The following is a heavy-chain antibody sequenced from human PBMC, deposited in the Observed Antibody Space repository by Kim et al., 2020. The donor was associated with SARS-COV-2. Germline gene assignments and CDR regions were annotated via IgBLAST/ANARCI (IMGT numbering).Heavy chain of an antibody. CDR2: ISGSGGST. CDR3: AKGGGSGSSSWDYYYYMDV. V-gene: IGHV3-23*01. D-gene: IGHD6-13*01. Sequence: GGSLRLSCAASGFTFSSYAMSWVRQAPGKGLEWVSAISGSGGSTYYADSVKGRFTISRDNSKNTLYLQMNSLRAEDTAVYYCAKGGGSGSSSWDYYYYMDVWGKGTTVTVSS. J-gene: IGHJ6*03. CDR1: GFTFSSYA.